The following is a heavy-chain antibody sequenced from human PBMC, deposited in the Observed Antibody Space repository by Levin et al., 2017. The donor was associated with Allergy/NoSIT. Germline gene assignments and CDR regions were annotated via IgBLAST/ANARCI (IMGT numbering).Heavy chain of an antibody. CDR2: IYHSGST. CDR3: ARAVGMVRGVILPDYFDY. CDR1: GGSISSGGYS. J-gene: IGHJ4*02. D-gene: IGHD3-10*01. V-gene: IGHV4-30-2*01. Sequence: SCAVSGGSISSGGYSWSWIRQPPGKGLEWIGYIYHSGSTYYNPSLKSRVTISVDRSKNQFSLKLSSVTAADTAVYYCARAVGMVRGVILPDYFDYWGQGTLVTVSS.